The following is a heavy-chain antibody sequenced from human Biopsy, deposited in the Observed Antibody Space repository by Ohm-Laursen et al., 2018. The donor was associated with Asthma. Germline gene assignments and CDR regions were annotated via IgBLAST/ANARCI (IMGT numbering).Heavy chain of an antibody. Sequence: ASVTVSCKASGYNFISFAIHWVRQDPGQRLEWMGWVNTGNGDTKYSQKFQGRVTITRDTSASTAYMELRSLRSEDTATYYCARTYYDFLTGQVKDVFGVWGQGTMVTVSS. CDR1: GYNFISFA. CDR2: VNTGNGDT. V-gene: IGHV1-3*04. J-gene: IGHJ3*01. D-gene: IGHD3-9*01. CDR3: ARTYYDFLTGQVKDVFGV.